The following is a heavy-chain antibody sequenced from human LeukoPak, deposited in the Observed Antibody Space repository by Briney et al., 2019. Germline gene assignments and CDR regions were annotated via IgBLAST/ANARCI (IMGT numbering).Heavy chain of an antibody. V-gene: IGHV1-69*13. D-gene: IGHD5-12*01. J-gene: IGHJ4*02. CDR1: GGTFSSYA. Sequence: SVKVSCKASGGTFSSYAISWVRQAPGQGLEWMGGIIPIFGTANYAQKFQGRVTTTADESTSTAYMELSSLRSEDTAVYYCARDLEGGYSGYHYWGQGTLVTVSS. CDR2: IIPIFGTA. CDR3: ARDLEGGYSGYHY.